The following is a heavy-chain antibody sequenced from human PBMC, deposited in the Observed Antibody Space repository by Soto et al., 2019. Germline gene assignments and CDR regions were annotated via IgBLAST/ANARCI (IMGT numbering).Heavy chain of an antibody. CDR2: ISGSGGST. CDR1: EFTFSSYA. CDR3: AKAKGGGRIWYAFDI. D-gene: IGHD2-15*01. V-gene: IGHV3-23*01. Sequence: GGSLRLSCTASEFTFSSYAMSWVRQAPGKGLEWVSAISGSGGSTYYADSVKGRFTISRDNSKNTLYLQMNSLRAEDTAVYYCAKAKGGGRIWYAFDIWGQGTMVTVSS. J-gene: IGHJ3*02.